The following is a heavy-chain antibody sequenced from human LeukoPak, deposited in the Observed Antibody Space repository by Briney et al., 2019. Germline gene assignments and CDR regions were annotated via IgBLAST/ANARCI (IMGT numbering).Heavy chain of an antibody. CDR3: ARGPYSSPTQY. CDR1: GGSFSGYY. V-gene: IGHV4-34*01. Sequence: SETLSLTCAVYGGSFSGYYWSWIRQPPGKGLVWIGEINHSGSTNYNPSLKSRVTISVGTSKNQFSLKLSSVTAADTAVYYCARGPYSSPTQYWGQGTLVTVSS. D-gene: IGHD6-13*01. J-gene: IGHJ4*02. CDR2: INHSGST.